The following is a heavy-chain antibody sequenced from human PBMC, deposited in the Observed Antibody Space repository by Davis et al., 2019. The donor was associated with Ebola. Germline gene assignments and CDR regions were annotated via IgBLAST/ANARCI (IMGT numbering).Heavy chain of an antibody. CDR3: ARRNSGSYSTLDY. CDR2: MYHSGST. D-gene: IGHD1-26*01. J-gene: IGHJ4*02. CDR1: GYSISSGYY. Sequence: PSETLSLTCTVSGYSISSGYYWGWIRQPPGKGLEWIGSMYHSGSTYYNPSLKSRVTISVDTSKNQFSLKLSSVTAADTAVYYCARRNSGSYSTLDYWGQGTLVTVSS. V-gene: IGHV4-38-2*02.